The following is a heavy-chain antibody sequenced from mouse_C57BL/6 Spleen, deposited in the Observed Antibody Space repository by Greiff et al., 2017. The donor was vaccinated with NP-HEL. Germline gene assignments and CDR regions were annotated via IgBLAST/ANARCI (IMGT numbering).Heavy chain of an antibody. D-gene: IGHD2-12*01. J-gene: IGHJ4*01. Sequence: EVQLVESGGGLVQPKGSLKLSCAASGFTFNTYAMHWVRQAPGKGLEWVARIRSKSSNYATYYADSVKDRFTISRDDSQSMLYLQMNNLKTEDTAMYYCGRDGRAYYSVYYAMDCWGKGTSVTVSS. CDR2: IRSKSSNYAT. V-gene: IGHV10-3*01. CDR1: GFTFNTYA. CDR3: GRDGRAYYSVYYAMDC.